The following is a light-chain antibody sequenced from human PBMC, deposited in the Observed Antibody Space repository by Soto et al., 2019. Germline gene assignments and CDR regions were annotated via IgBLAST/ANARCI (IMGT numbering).Light chain of an antibody. CDR3: QQSYSTPYT. V-gene: IGKV1-39*01. J-gene: IGKJ2*01. CDR1: QNVATY. Sequence: DIQMTQSPSSLSASIGDRVTISCRASQNVATYLNWYQQKPGKAPKLLIYLASTLQSGVPSRFSGSGSGKDFTLTISSLQPEDVAAYFCQQSYSTPYTFGRGTKLEIK. CDR2: LAS.